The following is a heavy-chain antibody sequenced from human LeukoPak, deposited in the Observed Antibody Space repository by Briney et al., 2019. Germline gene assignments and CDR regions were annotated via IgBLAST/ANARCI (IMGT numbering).Heavy chain of an antibody. V-gene: IGHV3-66*01. CDR1: GFTVSSNY. CDR3: ARDAGHDPGYFDY. CDR2: IYSGGST. Sequence: GGSLRLSCAASGFTVSSNYMSWVRQAPGRGLEWVSLIYSGGSTYHADSVRGRFTISRDNSKNTLYLQMNSLRAEDTAVYFCARDAGHDPGYFDYWGQGTLVTVSS. J-gene: IGHJ4*02.